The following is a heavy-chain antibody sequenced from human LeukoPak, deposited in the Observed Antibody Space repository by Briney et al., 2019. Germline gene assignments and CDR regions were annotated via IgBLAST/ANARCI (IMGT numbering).Heavy chain of an antibody. D-gene: IGHD2-2*01. J-gene: IGHJ4*02. V-gene: IGHV1-18*01. CDR3: ARVGVPVKNDY. CDR2: ISVYNGDT. CDR1: GYSFTSYG. Sequence: ASVKVSCKASGYSFTSYGFSWLRQAPGQGLEYMGWISVYNGDTNYAQKLQGRVTMTTDTSTSTAYTELRSLRSDDTAVYYCARVGVPVKNDYWGQGTLVTVSS.